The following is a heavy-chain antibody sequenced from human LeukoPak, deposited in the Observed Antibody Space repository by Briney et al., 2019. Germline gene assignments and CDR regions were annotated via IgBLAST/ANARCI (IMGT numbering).Heavy chain of an antibody. CDR2: VSSDGTNQ. Sequence: GGSLRLSCAASGFSFSSFAMHWVRQAPGKGLEWVAIVSSDGTNQYYADVVKGRFTVSRDNSKNTVSLQMNSLRAEDTAVYYCARDAIDYWGQGTLVTVSS. CDR3: ARDAIDY. D-gene: IGHD2-15*01. CDR1: GFSFSSFA. V-gene: IGHV3-30-3*01. J-gene: IGHJ4*02.